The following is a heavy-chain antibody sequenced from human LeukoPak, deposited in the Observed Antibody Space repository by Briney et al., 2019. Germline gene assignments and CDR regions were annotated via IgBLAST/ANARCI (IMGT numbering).Heavy chain of an antibody. CDR2: ISYDGSNK. V-gene: IGHV3-30-3*01. Sequence: PGGSLRLSCAASGFTFSSYAMRWVRQAPGKGLEWVAVISYDGSNKYYADSVKGRFTISRDNSKNTLYLQMNSLRAEDSAVYYCARDAGRRVGSITTAFDYWGPGTLVTVS. CDR1: GFTFSSYA. J-gene: IGHJ4*02. D-gene: IGHD1-26*01. CDR3: ARDAGRRVGSITTAFDY.